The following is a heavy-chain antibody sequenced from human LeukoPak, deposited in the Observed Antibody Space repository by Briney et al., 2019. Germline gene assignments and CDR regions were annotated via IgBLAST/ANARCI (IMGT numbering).Heavy chain of an antibody. Sequence: GGSLRLSCAASGFTFTNFAVHWVRQAPGKGLEWVAFISYDGSTKYYADSVKGRFTISRDNSKNTLYLQMNSLRTEDTAVYYCARRSRDGWYFGYWGQGTLVTVSS. V-gene: IGHV3-30*04. CDR3: ARRSRDGWYFGY. CDR1: GFTFTNFA. CDR2: ISYDGSTK. J-gene: IGHJ4*02. D-gene: IGHD5-24*01.